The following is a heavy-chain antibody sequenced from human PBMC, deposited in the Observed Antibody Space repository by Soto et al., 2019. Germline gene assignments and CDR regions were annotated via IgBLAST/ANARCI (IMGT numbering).Heavy chain of an antibody. CDR1: GFRFSDYS. Sequence: GGSLRLSCAASGFRFSDYSMNWVRQAPGRGLKRVSYISSSSFTIHYADSVEGRFAIYRDNAKNSLYLQMNRLRAEVTAVYYCAKDSSGSDYKGLYYYYYYMDVWGKGTTVTVAS. CDR2: ISSSSFTI. J-gene: IGHJ6*03. D-gene: IGHD3-10*01. V-gene: IGHV3-48*01. CDR3: AKDSSGSDYKGLYYYYYYMDV.